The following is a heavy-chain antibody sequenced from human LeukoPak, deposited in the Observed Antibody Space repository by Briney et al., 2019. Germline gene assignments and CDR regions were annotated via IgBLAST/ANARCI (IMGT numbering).Heavy chain of an antibody. J-gene: IGHJ4*02. CDR2: FYYSGST. CDR3: AREEGCSGGSCYYFDY. V-gene: IGHV4-59*12. Sequence: PSETLSLTCTVSGGSTSVYYWSWIRQPPGKGLEWIGTFYYSGSTYYNPSLQSRVTISVDTSKNQFSLKLSSVTAADTAVYYCAREEGCSGGSCYYFDYWGQGTLVTVSS. CDR1: GGSTSVYY. D-gene: IGHD2-15*01.